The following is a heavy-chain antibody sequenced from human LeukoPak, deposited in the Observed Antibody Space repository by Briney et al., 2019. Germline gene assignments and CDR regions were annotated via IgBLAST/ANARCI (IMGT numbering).Heavy chain of an antibody. CDR3: ARSEKPYYFDY. Sequence: SETLSLTCTVSGGSISSYYWNWIRQPPGKGLEWIGYIYYSGSTNYNPSLKSRVTISVDTSKNQFSLKLSSVTAADTAVYYCARSEKPYYFDYWGQGTLVTVSS. CDR2: IYYSGST. CDR1: GGSISSYY. J-gene: IGHJ4*02. V-gene: IGHV4-59*01.